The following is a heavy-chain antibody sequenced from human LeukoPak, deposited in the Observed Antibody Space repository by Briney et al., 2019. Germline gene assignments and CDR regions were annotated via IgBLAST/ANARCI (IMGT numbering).Heavy chain of an antibody. J-gene: IGHJ4*02. CDR1: GGSISSYY. D-gene: IGHD3-10*01. CDR3: ARGFYGSGSYYRGIFDY. CDR2: IYYSGST. V-gene: IGHV4-59*08. Sequence: PSETLSLTCTVSGGSISSYYWSWIRQPPGKGLEWIGYIYYSGSTNYNPSLKSRVTISVDTSKNQFSLKLSSVTAADTAVYYCARGFYGSGSYYRGIFDYWGQGTLVTVSS.